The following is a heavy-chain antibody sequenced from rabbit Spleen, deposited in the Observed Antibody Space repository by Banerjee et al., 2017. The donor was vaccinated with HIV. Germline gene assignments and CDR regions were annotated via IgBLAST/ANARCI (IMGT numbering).Heavy chain of an antibody. CDR3: ARDLDAVIGWNFGW. J-gene: IGHJ4*01. CDR2: INAITGKA. Sequence: EQLVESGGGLVQPGGSLTLTRKASGFSFSNKAVMCWVRQAPGKGLEWIACINAITGKAVYASWAKGRFTFSKTSSTTVTLQMTSLTAADTATYFCARDLDAVIGWNFGWWGPGTLVTVS. V-gene: IGHV1S45*01. CDR1: GFSFSNKAV. D-gene: IGHD1-1*01.